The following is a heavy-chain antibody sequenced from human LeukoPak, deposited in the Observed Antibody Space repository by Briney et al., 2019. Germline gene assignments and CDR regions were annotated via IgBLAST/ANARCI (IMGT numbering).Heavy chain of an antibody. CDR2: IIPIFGTA. CDR3: ARFGRVRGVIIIDNWFDP. J-gene: IGHJ5*02. D-gene: IGHD3-10*01. V-gene: IGHV1-69*06. CDR1: GGTFSSYA. Sequence: SVKVSCKASGGTFSSYAISWVRQAPGQGLEWMGGIIPIFGTANYAQKFQGRVTITADKSTSTAYMELSSLRSDDTAVYYCARFGRVRGVIIIDNWFDPWGQGTLVTVSS.